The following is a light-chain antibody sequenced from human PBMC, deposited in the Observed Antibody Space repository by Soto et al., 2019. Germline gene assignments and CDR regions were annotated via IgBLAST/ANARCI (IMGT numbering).Light chain of an antibody. J-gene: IGKJ1*01. CDR1: LSISSW. CDR2: KAS. CDR3: QQYQSYST. V-gene: IGKV1-5*03. Sequence: DIQMTQSPSTLSASVGDRVTITCRASLSISSWLAWYQQKPGKAPKLLIYKASTLEIGVPSRFSGSGSGTEFTLTISSLQPEDFATYYCQQYQSYSTFGQGTKVDIK.